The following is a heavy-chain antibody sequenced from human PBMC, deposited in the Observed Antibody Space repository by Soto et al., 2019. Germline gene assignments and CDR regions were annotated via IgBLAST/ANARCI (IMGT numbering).Heavy chain of an antibody. CDR1: GFTFSDYY. CDR2: ISSSSGGTI. Sequence: QVQLVESGGGLVKPGGSLRLSCAASGFTFSDYYMNWVRQAPGKGLEWVSYISSSSGGTIYYADSVKGRFTISRDNVNNAVHLQRNNLLAEDAAVYYCAREHERGGDSSGYYVPEAFDIWGQGTMVTVSS. J-gene: IGHJ3*02. D-gene: IGHD3-22*01. CDR3: AREHERGGDSSGYYVPEAFDI. V-gene: IGHV3-11*01.